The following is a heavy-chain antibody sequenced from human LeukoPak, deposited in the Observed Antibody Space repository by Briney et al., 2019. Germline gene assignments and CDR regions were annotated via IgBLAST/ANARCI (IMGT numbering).Heavy chain of an antibody. CDR1: GFTFSSYG. J-gene: IGHJ4*02. CDR3: AKVIREVDMSHDY. V-gene: IGHV3-30*18. Sequence: PGRSLRLSCAASGFTFSSYGMHWVRQAPGKGLEWVAVISYDGSNKYYADSVKGRFTISRDNSKNTLYLQMNILRAEDTAVYYCAKVIREVDMSHDYWGQGALVTVSS. D-gene: IGHD5-24*01. CDR2: ISYDGSNK.